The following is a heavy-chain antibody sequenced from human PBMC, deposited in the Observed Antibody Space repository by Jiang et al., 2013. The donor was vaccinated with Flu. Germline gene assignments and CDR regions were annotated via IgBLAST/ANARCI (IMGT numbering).Heavy chain of an antibody. J-gene: IGHJ6*02. CDR2: MNPNSGNT. D-gene: IGHD1-14*01. CDR3: ARGILPGGPYYYYGMDV. V-gene: IGHV1-8*01. Sequence: KVKKPGASVKVSCKASGYTFTSYDINWVRQATGQGLEWMGWMNPNSGNTGYAQKFQGRVTMTRNTSISTAYMELSSLRSEDTAVYYCARGILPGGPYYYYGMDVWGQGTTVTVSS. CDR1: GYTFTSYD.